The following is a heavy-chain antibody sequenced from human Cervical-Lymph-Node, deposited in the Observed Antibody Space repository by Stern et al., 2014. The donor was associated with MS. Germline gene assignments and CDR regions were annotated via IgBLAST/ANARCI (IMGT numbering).Heavy chain of an antibody. D-gene: IGHD2/OR15-2a*01. Sequence: QVQLVQSGAKMKKPGASVRVSCKASGYDFTGFFIHLVRQVPGQRLEWMGRLNPNSDDPTYAQNFQDRVTLTRDTSIGTAYLELSRLTSADTAVYYCAREATRIIVGIDYWGQGTPVTVSS. V-gene: IGHV1-2*06. CDR2: LNPNSDDP. CDR1: GYDFTGFF. J-gene: IGHJ4*02. CDR3: AREATRIIVGIDY.